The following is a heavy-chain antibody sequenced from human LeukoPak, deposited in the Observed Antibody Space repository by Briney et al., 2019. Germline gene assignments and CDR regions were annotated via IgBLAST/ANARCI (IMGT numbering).Heavy chain of an antibody. Sequence: ASVKVSCKASGYTFTGYYMHWVRQAPGQGLEWMGWINPNSGGTNYAQKFQGRVTMTRDTSISTAYMELSSLRSEDTAVYYCARGQRIAVAGTLFYWFDPWGQGTLVTVSS. CDR3: ARGQRIAVAGTLFYWFDP. CDR2: INPNSGGT. J-gene: IGHJ5*02. V-gene: IGHV1-2*02. D-gene: IGHD6-19*01. CDR1: GYTFTGYY.